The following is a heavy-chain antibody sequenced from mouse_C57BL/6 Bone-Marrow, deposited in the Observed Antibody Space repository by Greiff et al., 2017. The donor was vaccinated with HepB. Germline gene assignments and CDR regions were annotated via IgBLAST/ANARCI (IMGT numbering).Heavy chain of an antibody. Sequence: VQLQQSGAELVRPGTSVKLSCKASGYTFTSYWMHWVKQRPGQGLEWIGVIDPSDSYTNYNQKFKGKATLTVDTSSSTAYMQLSSLTSEDSAVYYCGGTRYFDVWGTGTTVTVSS. V-gene: IGHV1-59*01. CDR1: GYTFTSYW. CDR2: IDPSDSYT. J-gene: IGHJ1*03. CDR3: GGTRYFDV. D-gene: IGHD3-3*01.